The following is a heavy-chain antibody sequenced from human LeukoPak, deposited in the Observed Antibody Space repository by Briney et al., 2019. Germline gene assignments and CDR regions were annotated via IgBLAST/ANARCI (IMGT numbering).Heavy chain of an antibody. CDR1: GGSINTTDW. D-gene: IGHD1-26*01. CDR2: VYHSGST. CDR3: ARAAVGATPYFDS. Sequence: SETLSLTCAVSGGSINTTDWWFWIRQSPGKGLEWIGEVYHSGSTSYNPSLKSRLTISVDRAQNQFSLKLNSLTAADTAMYYCARAAVGATPYFDSWGQGTLVTVSS. J-gene: IGHJ4*02. V-gene: IGHV4-4*02.